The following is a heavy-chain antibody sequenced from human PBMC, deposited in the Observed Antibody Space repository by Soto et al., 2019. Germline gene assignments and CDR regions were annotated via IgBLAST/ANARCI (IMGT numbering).Heavy chain of an antibody. CDR3: ARVTDFGVVPDF. CDR2: IYPGDSDT. J-gene: IGHJ6*01. V-gene: IGHV5-51*01. Sequence: PGEALTISCKGSGYSFTSYLLGWVRQIPGKGLAWMGIIYPGDSDTRYSPSFQGQVTISADKSIRTAYLQWSSLKASDTAMYYCARVTDFGVVPDFRGQGTTVTVSS. CDR1: GYSFTSYL. D-gene: IGHD3-3*01.